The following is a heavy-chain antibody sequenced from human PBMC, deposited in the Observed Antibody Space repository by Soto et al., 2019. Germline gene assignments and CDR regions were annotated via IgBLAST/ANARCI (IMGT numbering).Heavy chain of an antibody. J-gene: IGHJ4*02. V-gene: IGHV1-69*12. CDR3: ARERGIRSSWPPAFDY. D-gene: IGHD6-13*01. CDR1: GGTFSSYA. CDR2: IIPIFGTA. Sequence: QVQLVQSGAEVKKPGSSVKVSCKASGGTFSSYAISWVRQAPGQGLEWMGGIIPIFGTANYAQKFQGRVTITADESTSTAYMERSSLRSEDTAVYYCARERGIRSSWPPAFDYWGQGTLVTVSS.